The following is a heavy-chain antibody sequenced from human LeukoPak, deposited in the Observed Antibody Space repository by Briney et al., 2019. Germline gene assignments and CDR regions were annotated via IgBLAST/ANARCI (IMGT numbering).Heavy chain of an antibody. CDR2: ISDDGSNK. CDR3: AKDLHSSGYYYYYYGMDV. CDR1: GFTFSSYG. Sequence: GGSLRLSCAASGFTFSSYGMHWVRQAPGKGLEWVAVISDDGSNKYYADSVKGRFTISRDNSKNTLYLQMNSLRAEDTAVYYCAKDLHSSGYYYYYYGMDVWGQGTTVTVSS. V-gene: IGHV3-30*18. J-gene: IGHJ6*02. D-gene: IGHD3-22*01.